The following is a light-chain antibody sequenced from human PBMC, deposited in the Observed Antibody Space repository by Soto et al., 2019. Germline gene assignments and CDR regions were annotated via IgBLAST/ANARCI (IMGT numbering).Light chain of an antibody. CDR3: ATWDDNVYV. Sequence: QSALTQPPSASGTPGQTVTISCSISSPNVGTNPVAWYQQLPGTAPKLLIYTNSQRPLGAPVRFSGSKSGTSASLAISGLQSEDEGDYYCATWDDNVYVFGTGTKVTVL. V-gene: IGLV1-44*01. CDR2: TNS. J-gene: IGLJ1*01. CDR1: SPNVGTNP.